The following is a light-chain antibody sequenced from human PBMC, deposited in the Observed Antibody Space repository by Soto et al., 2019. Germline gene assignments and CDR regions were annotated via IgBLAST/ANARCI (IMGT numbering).Light chain of an antibody. CDR1: KLGDKY. J-gene: IGLJ1*01. CDR2: QDS. Sequence: SYELTQPPSVSVSPGQTASITCSGDKLGDKYACWYQQKPGQSPVLVIYQDSKRPSGIPEQFSGSNSGNTATLTISGTQAMDEADYYCQAWDSITPYVFGTGTKVTVL. V-gene: IGLV3-1*01. CDR3: QAWDSITPYV.